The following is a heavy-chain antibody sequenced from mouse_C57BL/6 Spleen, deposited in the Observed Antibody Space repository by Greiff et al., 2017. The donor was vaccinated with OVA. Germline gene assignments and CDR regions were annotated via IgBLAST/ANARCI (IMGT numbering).Heavy chain of an antibody. Sequence: QVQLQQPGTDLVKPGASVKLSCKASGYTFTSYWMHWVKQRPGQGLEWIGNINPSNGGTNYNEKFKSKATLTVDKSSSTAYMQLSSLTSEDSAVYYWARGYGSLYAMDYWGQGTSVTVSS. CDR3: ARGYGSLYAMDY. V-gene: IGHV1-53*01. CDR1: GYTFTSYW. J-gene: IGHJ4*01. D-gene: IGHD1-1*01. CDR2: INPSNGGT.